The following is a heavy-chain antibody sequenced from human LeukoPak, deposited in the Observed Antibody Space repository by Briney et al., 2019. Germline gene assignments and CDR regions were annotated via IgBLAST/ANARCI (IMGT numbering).Heavy chain of an antibody. J-gene: IGHJ4*02. CDR1: RFICSSQA. D-gene: IGHD2-21*02. CDR2: ISPKSHSI. CDR3: ARDRETYCDAHCQYYLDY. Sequence: GGSLRLSCAASRFICSSQAMNWVRQAPGKGLEWVAYISPKSHSIYYAASLKRRFTISRDDASKSLYLQMNSLRADDTAVYYCARDRETYCDAHCQYYLDYWGQGALVIVSS. V-gene: IGHV3-21*01.